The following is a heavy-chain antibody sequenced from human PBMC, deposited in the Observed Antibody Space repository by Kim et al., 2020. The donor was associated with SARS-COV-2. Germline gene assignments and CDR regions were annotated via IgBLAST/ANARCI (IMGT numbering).Heavy chain of an antibody. CDR2: SST. V-gene: IGHV3-74*01. D-gene: IGHD1-1*01. Sequence: SSTSYADSVKGRFTISRDNAKNTLYLQMNSLRAEDTAVYYCARDLPNVGWGQGTLVTVSS. CDR3: ARDLPNVG. J-gene: IGHJ4*02.